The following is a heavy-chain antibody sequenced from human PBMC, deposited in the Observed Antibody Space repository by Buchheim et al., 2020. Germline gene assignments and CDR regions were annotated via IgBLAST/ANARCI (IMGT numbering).Heavy chain of an antibody. V-gene: IGHV4-34*01. CDR2: INHSGST. CDR3: ARGADSVLLDDSSGYYYDY. D-gene: IGHD3-22*01. CDR1: GGSFSGYY. Sequence: QVQLQQWGAGLLKPSETLSLTCAVYGGSFSGYYWSWIRQPPGKGLEWIGEINHSGSTNYNPSLKSRVIISVDTSKNQFSLKLSSVTAADTAVYYCARGADSVLLDDSSGYYYDYWGQGTL. J-gene: IGHJ4*02.